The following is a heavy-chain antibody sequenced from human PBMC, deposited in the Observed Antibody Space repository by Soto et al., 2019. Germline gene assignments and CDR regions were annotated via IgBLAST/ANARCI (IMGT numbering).Heavy chain of an antibody. CDR3: ARKAGSYYYYYGMDV. V-gene: IGHV3-11*06. D-gene: IGHD1-26*01. Sequence: GGSMRLSCAASGFTFSDYYMSWIRQAPGKGLEWVSYISSSSSYTNYADSVKGRFTISRDNAKSSLYLQMSSLRAEDTAVYYCARKAGSYYYYYGMDVWGLGTLVTL. J-gene: IGHJ6*02. CDR2: ISSSSSYT. CDR1: GFTFSDYY.